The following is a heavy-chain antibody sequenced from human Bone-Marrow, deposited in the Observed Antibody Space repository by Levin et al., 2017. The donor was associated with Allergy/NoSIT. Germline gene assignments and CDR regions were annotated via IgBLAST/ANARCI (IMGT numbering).Heavy chain of an antibody. Sequence: GGSLRLSCAASGFTFSNYAMSWVRQAPGKGLEWVSGISGSGGGTHYADSVKGRFTISRDNPKNTVFLQMNSLRAEDTALYYGAKDWDIAVAGHDYWGQGTRVTVSS. J-gene: IGHJ4*02. D-gene: IGHD6-19*01. CDR2: ISGSGGGT. CDR1: GFTFSNYA. CDR3: AKDWDIAVAGHDY. V-gene: IGHV3-23*01.